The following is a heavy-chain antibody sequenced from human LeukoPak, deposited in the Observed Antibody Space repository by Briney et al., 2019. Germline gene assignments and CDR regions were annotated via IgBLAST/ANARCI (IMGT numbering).Heavy chain of an antibody. J-gene: IGHJ4*02. CDR2: INSGGTTT. D-gene: IGHD3-22*01. CDR3: LRGDSRDF. V-gene: IGHV3-21*06. CDR1: GFAFSTYT. Sequence: GGSLGLSCAACGFAFSTYTMNWARQAPGKGLEWVASINSGGTTTHYAFSVKGRFTISRDNAQNVLYLQTNGLRGDDAALYYCLRGDSRDFWGQGTLVTVSS.